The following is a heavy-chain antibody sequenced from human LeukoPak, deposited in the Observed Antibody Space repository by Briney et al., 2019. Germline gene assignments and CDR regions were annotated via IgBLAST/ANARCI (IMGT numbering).Heavy chain of an antibody. V-gene: IGHV1-69*05. D-gene: IGHD3-3*01. Sequence: GASVKVSCKASGGTFSSYAISWVRQAPGQGLEWMGGIIPIFGTANYAQKFQGRVTITTDESTSTAYMELSSLRSGDTAVYYCASVEWLLYRDGDYYYYYMDVWGKGTTVTVSS. J-gene: IGHJ6*03. CDR3: ASVEWLLYRDGDYYYYYMDV. CDR2: IIPIFGTA. CDR1: GGTFSSYA.